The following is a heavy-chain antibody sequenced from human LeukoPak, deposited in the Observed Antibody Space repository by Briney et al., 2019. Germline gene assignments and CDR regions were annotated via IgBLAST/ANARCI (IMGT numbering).Heavy chain of an antibody. Sequence: SETLSLTCTVSGGSISSYYWSWIRQPPGKGLEWIGYIYYSGSTNYNPSLKSRVTISVDTSKNQFSLKLSSVTATDTAVYYCARGAAAGNGNWFDPWGQGTLVTVSS. V-gene: IGHV4-59*08. D-gene: IGHD6-13*01. CDR1: GGSISSYY. CDR2: IYYSGST. CDR3: ARGAAAGNGNWFDP. J-gene: IGHJ5*02.